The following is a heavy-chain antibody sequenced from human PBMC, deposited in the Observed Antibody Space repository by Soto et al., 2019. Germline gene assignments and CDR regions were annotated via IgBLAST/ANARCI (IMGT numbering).Heavy chain of an antibody. Sequence: ASVKVSCKASGYTFTSYDINWVRQATGQGLEWMGWMNPNSGNTSYAQKFQGRVTMTRNTSISTAYMELSSLRSEDTAVYYCARGQDFWSGYQTGTYYYYGMDVWGQGTTVTVSS. CDR1: GYTFTSYD. V-gene: IGHV1-8*01. CDR2: MNPNSGNT. CDR3: ARGQDFWSGYQTGTYYYYGMDV. J-gene: IGHJ6*02. D-gene: IGHD3-3*01.